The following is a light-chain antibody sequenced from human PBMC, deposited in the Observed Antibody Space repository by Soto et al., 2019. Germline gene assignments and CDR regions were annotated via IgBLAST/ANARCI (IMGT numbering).Light chain of an antibody. Sequence: EIVMTQSPATLSVSPGERATLSCRASQSVSSNLAWYQQKPGQAPRLLIYGAPTRTTGIPARFSGSGSGTDFTLTISRLEPEDFAVYYCQQCGSSPWTFGQGTKVDIK. CDR3: QQCGSSPWT. CDR1: QSVSSN. CDR2: GAP. J-gene: IGKJ1*01. V-gene: IGKV3-15*01.